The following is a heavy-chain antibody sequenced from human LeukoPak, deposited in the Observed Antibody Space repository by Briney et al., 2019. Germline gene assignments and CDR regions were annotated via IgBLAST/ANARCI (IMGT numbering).Heavy chain of an antibody. V-gene: IGHV1-46*01. CDR3: ARDSKKYYTVAAPDP. D-gene: IGHD6-19*01. Sequence: ASVKVSCKASGYTFTSYYMHWVRQAPGQGLEWMGIINPSGGSTSYAQKFQGRVTMTRDTSTSTVYMELSSLRAEDTAVYYCARDSKKYYTVAAPDPWGQGTLVTVSS. CDR1: GYTFTSYY. J-gene: IGHJ5*02. CDR2: INPSGGST.